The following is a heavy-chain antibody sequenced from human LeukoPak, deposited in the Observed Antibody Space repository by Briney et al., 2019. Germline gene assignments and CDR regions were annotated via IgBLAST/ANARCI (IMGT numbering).Heavy chain of an antibody. Sequence: PGRSLRLSCAASGFTFSSYSMNWVRQAPGKGLEWVSYISSSSSTIYYADSVKGRFTISRDNAKNSLYPQMNSLRDEDTAVYYCARDSTVIAIDYWGQGTLVTVSS. CDR2: ISSSSSTI. J-gene: IGHJ4*02. V-gene: IGHV3-48*02. CDR3: ARDSTVIAIDY. D-gene: IGHD4-17*01. CDR1: GFTFSSYS.